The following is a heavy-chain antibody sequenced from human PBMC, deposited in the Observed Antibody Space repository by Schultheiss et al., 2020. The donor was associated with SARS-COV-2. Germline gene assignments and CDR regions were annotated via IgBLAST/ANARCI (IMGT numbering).Heavy chain of an antibody. Sequence: SETLSLTCAVSGGSISSSNWWSWVRQPPGKGLEWIGEINHSGSTYYNPSLKSRVTISVDTSKNQFSLKLSSVTAADTAVYYCARRPARPVGVAFDIWGQGTMVTVSS. J-gene: IGHJ3*02. CDR3: ARRPARPVGVAFDI. CDR1: GGSISSSNW. CDR2: INHSGST. V-gene: IGHV4-4*02. D-gene: IGHD6-6*01.